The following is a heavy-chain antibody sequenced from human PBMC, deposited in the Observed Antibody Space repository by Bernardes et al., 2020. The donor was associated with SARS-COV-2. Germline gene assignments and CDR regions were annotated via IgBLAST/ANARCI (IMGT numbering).Heavy chain of an antibody. Sequence: SGPTLLKPTQTLTLTCTFSGFSLSTSGMCVSWIRQPPGKALEWLARIDWDDDKYYSTSLKTRLTISKDTSKNQVVLTMTNMDPVDTATYYCARMDTYYDFWSGTIRGWFDPWGQGTLVTVSS. V-gene: IGHV2-70*11. CDR1: GFSLSTSGMC. J-gene: IGHJ5*02. D-gene: IGHD3-3*01. CDR3: ARMDTYYDFWSGTIRGWFDP. CDR2: IDWDDDK.